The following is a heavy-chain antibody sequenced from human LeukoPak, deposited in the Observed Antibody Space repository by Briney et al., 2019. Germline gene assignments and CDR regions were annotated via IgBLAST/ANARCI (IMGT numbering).Heavy chain of an antibody. D-gene: IGHD6-19*01. Sequence: ASVKVSCKASGYTFTTHDINWVRQATGQGLEWLGWMSPNSGDTGYAQKFQGRVTMTSDSSISTAYMELSSLRSEDTAVYYCARDSTPGYSSGWYTYWGQGTLVTVSS. V-gene: IGHV1-8*01. J-gene: IGHJ4*02. CDR3: ARDSTPGYSSGWYTY. CDR1: GYTFTTHD. CDR2: MSPNSGDT.